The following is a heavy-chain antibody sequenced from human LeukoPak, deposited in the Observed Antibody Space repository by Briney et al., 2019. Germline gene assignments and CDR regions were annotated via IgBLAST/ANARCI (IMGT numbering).Heavy chain of an antibody. D-gene: IGHD3-22*01. Sequence: PSETLSLTCTVSGGSISSYYWSWIRQPPGKGLEWIGYIYYSGSTNYNPSLKSRVTISVDTSKNQFSLKLSSVTAADTAVYYCARVPTHDYDSSGYYDYWGQGTLVTVSS. CDR3: ARVPTHDYDSSGYYDY. CDR2: IYYSGST. J-gene: IGHJ4*02. V-gene: IGHV4-59*01. CDR1: GGSISSYY.